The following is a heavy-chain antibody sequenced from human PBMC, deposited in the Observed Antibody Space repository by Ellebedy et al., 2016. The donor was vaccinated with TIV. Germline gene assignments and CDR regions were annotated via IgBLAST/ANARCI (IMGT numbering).Heavy chain of an antibody. CDR2: MNPNSGNT. D-gene: IGHD1-7*01. CDR1: GGTFSSYA. Sequence: ASVKVSXXASGGTFSSYAISWVRQAPGQGLEWMGWMNPNSGNTGYAQKFQGRVTMTRNTSISTAYMELSSLRSEDTAVYYCALVPQTGTSHTNFDYWGQGTLVTVSS. V-gene: IGHV1-8*02. J-gene: IGHJ4*02. CDR3: ALVPQTGTSHTNFDY.